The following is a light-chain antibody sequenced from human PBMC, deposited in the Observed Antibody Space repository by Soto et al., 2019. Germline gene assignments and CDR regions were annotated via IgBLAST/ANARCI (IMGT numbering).Light chain of an antibody. J-gene: IGKJ5*01. CDR1: QSISSSF. Sequence: THSPGTLSLSPGDRATLSCRASQSISSSFLAWYQQKPGQAPRLLICGASSRATGIADRFSGSGSGTDFTLTITRLEPEDFAVYYCQQYGNSPYTFGQGTRLEIK. CDR3: QQYGNSPYT. CDR2: GAS. V-gene: IGKV3-20*01.